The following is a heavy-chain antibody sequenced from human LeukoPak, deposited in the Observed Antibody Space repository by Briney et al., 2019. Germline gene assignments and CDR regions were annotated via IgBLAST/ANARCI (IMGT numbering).Heavy chain of an antibody. J-gene: IGHJ6*03. D-gene: IGHD6-13*01. CDR2: INHGGST. CDR3: ARGAAYYYYYMDV. CDR1: SGSFSGYY. V-gene: IGHV4-34*01. Sequence: SETLSLTCAVYSGSFSGYYWSWIRQPPGKGLEWIGEINHGGSTNYNPSLKSRVTISVDTSKNQFSLKLSSVTAADTAVYYCARGAAYYYYYMDVWGKGTTVTVSS.